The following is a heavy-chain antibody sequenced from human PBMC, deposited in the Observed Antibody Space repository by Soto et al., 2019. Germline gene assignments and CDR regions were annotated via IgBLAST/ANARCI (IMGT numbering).Heavy chain of an antibody. CDR3: VRDRPHAWFDP. V-gene: IGHV1-46*01. CDR2: IDPSNGRT. D-gene: IGHD2-8*01. J-gene: IGHJ5*02. Sequence: ASVKVSCKASGYTFTGYYMHWVQQAPGQGLEWVAMIDPSNGRTNYAQMFQGRITVTRQTSTSSVYMEISSLTSADTAFYYCVRDRPHAWFDPWGQGTLVTVSS. CDR1: GYTFTGYY.